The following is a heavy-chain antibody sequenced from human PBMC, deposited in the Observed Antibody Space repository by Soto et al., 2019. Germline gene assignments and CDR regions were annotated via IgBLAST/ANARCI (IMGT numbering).Heavy chain of an antibody. CDR2: INSEGDRT. CDR3: ARDGYGDYVFDN. D-gene: IGHD4-17*01. V-gene: IGHV3-64*01. CDR1: GFSFSTYT. Sequence: VQLVESGGGLVQPGGSLRLSCAASGFSFSTYTMHWVRLAPGTGLEYVSAINSEGDRTYYANSVKGRFIISRDNSKNTLYLQMGSLRADDMALYFCARDGYGDYVFDNWGQGTLVTVSS. J-gene: IGHJ4*02.